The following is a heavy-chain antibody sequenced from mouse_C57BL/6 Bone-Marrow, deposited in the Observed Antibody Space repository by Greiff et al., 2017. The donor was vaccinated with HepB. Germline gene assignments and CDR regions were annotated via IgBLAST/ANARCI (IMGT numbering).Heavy chain of an antibody. J-gene: IGHJ4*01. V-gene: IGHV1-15*01. CDR3: TRYYGSHYAMDY. CDR2: IDPETGGT. Sequence: QVHVKQSGAELVRPGASVTLSCKASGYTFTDYEMHWVKQTPVHGLEWIGAIDPETGGTAYNQKFKGKAILTADKSSSTAYMELRSLTSEDSAVYYCTRYYGSHYAMDYWGQGTSVTVSS. D-gene: IGHD1-1*01. CDR1: GYTFTDYE.